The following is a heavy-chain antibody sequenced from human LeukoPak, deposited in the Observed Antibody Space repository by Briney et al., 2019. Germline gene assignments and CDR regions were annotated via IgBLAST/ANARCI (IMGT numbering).Heavy chain of an antibody. D-gene: IGHD4-17*01. J-gene: IGHJ4*02. CDR1: GFSLSTSGVG. Sequence: SGPTLVNPTQTLTLTCTFSGFSLSTSGVGVVWIRQPPGKAPEWLALIYWDDDKRYSPSLKSRLTITKDTSKNQVVLTMTNMDPVDTATYYCAHRSGLTTVTTEPYFDYWGQGTLVTVSS. V-gene: IGHV2-5*02. CDR2: IYWDDDK. CDR3: AHRSGLTTVTTEPYFDY.